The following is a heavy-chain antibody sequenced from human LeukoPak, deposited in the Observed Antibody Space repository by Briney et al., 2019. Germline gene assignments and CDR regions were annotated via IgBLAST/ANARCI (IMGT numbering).Heavy chain of an antibody. CDR1: GGPLSGYY. J-gene: IGHJ3*02. CDR3: ARVPRGYSYGYWNAFDI. CDR2: INHRGGT. V-gene: IGHV4-34*01. Sequence: SRTLSLTRAVSGGPLSGYYWSWLRQPPGKGLEWIGEINHRGGTNYNPSLKSRVTISVDTSKNQFSLKLSSVTAADTAVYYCARVPRGYSYGYWNAFDIWGQGTMVTVSS. D-gene: IGHD5-18*01.